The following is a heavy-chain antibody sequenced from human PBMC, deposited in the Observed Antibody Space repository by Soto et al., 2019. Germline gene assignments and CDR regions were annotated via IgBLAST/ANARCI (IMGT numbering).Heavy chain of an antibody. D-gene: IGHD6-13*01. J-gene: IGHJ4*02. CDR1: GGSISSYY. CDR2: IFYSGST. CDR3: ARRYSSISDY. Sequence: PSETLSLTCTVSGGSISSYYWSWIRQPPGKGLEWIGYIFYSGSTNYNPSLKSRVTISVDTSKNQFSLKLSSVTAADTAVYYCARRYSSISDYWGQGTLVTVSS. V-gene: IGHV4-59*08.